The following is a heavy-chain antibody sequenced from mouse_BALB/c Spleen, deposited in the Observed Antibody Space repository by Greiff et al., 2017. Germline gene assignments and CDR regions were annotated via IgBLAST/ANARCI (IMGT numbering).Heavy chain of an antibody. CDR2: IYPGNRDT. D-gene: IGHD2-4*01. Sequence: VQLQPSGTVLARAGASVKMSCKASGYRFTSYWMHWGKQRPGQGLEWIGAIYPGNRDTSYNQKFKGKAKLTAVTSASTADMELSSLTNEDSAVYYCTRSGISTMITTGFAYWGQGTLVTVSA. V-gene: IGHV1-5*01. CDR1: GYRFTSYW. J-gene: IGHJ3*01. CDR3: TRSGISTMITTGFAY.